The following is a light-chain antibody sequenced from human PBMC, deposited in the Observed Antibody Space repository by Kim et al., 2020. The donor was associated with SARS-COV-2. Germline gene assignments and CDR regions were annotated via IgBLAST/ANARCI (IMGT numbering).Light chain of an antibody. CDR2: AAS. J-gene: IGKJ4*01. Sequence: DIQMTQSPFSLSASVGDRVTITCRASQSISSYLNWYQQKPGKAPKLLIYAASSLQSGVPSRFSGSGSGTDFTLTISSLQPEDFATYYCQQSYSTPFTFGGGTKVDIK. CDR1: QSISSY. V-gene: IGKV1-39*01. CDR3: QQSYSTPFT.